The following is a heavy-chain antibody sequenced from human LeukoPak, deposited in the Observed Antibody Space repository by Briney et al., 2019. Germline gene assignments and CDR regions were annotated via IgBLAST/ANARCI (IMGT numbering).Heavy chain of an antibody. J-gene: IGHJ4*02. CDR3: AKVWRPSYYYDSSGYYYGSNSGDY. D-gene: IGHD3-22*01. V-gene: IGHV3-23*01. Sequence: GGSLRLSCAASGFTFSSYAMSWVRQAPGKGLEWVSAISGSGGSTYYADSVKGRFTISRDNPKNTLYLQMNSLRAEDTAVYYCAKVWRPSYYYDSSGYYYGSNSGDYWGQGTLVTVSS. CDR2: ISGSGGST. CDR1: GFTFSSYA.